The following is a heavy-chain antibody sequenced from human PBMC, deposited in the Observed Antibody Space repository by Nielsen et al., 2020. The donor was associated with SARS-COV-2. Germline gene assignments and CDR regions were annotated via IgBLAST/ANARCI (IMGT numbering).Heavy chain of an antibody. Sequence: GGSLRLSCVASGFTFSSYWMHWVRQAPGKGLEWVANIRQDGSERYYVDSVKGRFTISRDNAKNSVYLQMNSLRAEDTAVYYCARARGAYGDYYYYYYTDVWGKGTTVTVSS. D-gene: IGHD4-17*01. CDR2: IRQDGSER. J-gene: IGHJ6*03. CDR1: GFTFSSYW. CDR3: ARARGAYGDYYYYYYTDV. V-gene: IGHV3-7*01.